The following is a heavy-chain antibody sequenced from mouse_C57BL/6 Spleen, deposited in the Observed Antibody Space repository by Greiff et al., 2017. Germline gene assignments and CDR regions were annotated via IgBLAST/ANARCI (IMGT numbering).Heavy chain of an antibody. CDR1: GYTFTSYW. J-gene: IGHJ3*01. Sequence: VKLQESGAELVKPGASVKMSCKASGYTFTSYWITWVKQRPGQGLEWIGDIYPGSGSTNYNEKFKSKATLTVDTSSSTAYMQLSSLTSEDSAVYYCARERLPAYWGQGTLVTVSA. CDR2: IYPGSGST. D-gene: IGHD1-2*01. CDR3: ARERLPAY. V-gene: IGHV1-55*01.